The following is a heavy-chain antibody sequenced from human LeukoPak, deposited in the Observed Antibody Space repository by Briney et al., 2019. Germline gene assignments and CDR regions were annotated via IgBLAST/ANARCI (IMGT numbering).Heavy chain of an antibody. Sequence: PGRSLRLSCAASGFTFSRSGMHWVRQAPGKGLEWVAVISYDGSNKYYADSVKGRFTISRDNSKNTLYLQMNSLRAEDTAVYYCARGSGTTDWYFDLWGRGTQVTVSS. J-gene: IGHJ2*01. D-gene: IGHD1-7*01. CDR2: ISYDGSNK. CDR3: ARGSGTTDWYFDL. V-gene: IGHV3-30*03. CDR1: GFTFSRSG.